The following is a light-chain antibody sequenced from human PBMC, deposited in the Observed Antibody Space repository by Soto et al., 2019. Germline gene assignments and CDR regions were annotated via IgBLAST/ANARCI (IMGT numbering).Light chain of an antibody. V-gene: IGKV3D-15*01. CDR3: QQYHNWPGT. Sequence: EVVMTQSPATLSVSLGERATVSCRTIPSVGSNLAWYQQKPGQAPRLLIYGTSTRATGIPARFSGSGSGSEFTLTISSLQSEDFAVYYCQQYHNWPGTFGQGTKVEIK. CDR2: GTS. CDR1: PSVGSN. J-gene: IGKJ1*01.